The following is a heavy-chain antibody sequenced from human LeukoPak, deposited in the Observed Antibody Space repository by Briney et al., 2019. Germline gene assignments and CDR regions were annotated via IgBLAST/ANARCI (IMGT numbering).Heavy chain of an antibody. CDR2: IRRGGNT. D-gene: IGHD3-10*01. J-gene: IGHJ4*02. CDR1: GFTVSGNY. Sequence: GGSLRLSCAASGFTVSGNYMSWVRQAPGKGLEWLSVIRRGGNTYYADSVKGSFTISRDSSTNTVFLQMDSLRAEDTAVYYCARDPGYGLGVDYGDYWGQGTLVTVSS. CDR3: ARDPGYGLGVDYGDY. V-gene: IGHV3-66*01.